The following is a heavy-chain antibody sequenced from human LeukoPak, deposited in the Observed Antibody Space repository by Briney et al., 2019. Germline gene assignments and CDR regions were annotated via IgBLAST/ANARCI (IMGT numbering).Heavy chain of an antibody. CDR1: GLSFSTYW. J-gene: IGHJ3*02. CDR3: VRGQEVWELLPDDGFDM. CDR2: INPDSSAT. V-gene: IGHV3-74*01. Sequence: GGPLRLSCAASGLSFSTYWLHWVRQTPGKGLMWVSRINPDSSATSYADSVKGRFTISRDNAENTLYLRMNSLRREDTAVYYCVRGQEVWELLPDDGFDMWGQGTKVTVAS. D-gene: IGHD1-26*01.